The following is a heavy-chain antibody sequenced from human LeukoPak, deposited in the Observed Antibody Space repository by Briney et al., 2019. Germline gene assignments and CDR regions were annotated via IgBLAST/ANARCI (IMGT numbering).Heavy chain of an antibody. J-gene: IGHJ4*02. V-gene: IGHV3-23*01. CDR3: AKGGYCSTSSCRKRFDY. D-gene: IGHD2-2*03. Sequence: GGSLTLSCTASGFILNNYAMSWVRQAPGKGLEGVSTISGGGRKTYYPDSVKGRFTISRDNPKSTLYLQLNSPRAEDTGVYYCAKGGYCSTSSCRKRFDYWGQGTLVTVSS. CDR1: GFILNNYA. CDR2: ISGGGRKT.